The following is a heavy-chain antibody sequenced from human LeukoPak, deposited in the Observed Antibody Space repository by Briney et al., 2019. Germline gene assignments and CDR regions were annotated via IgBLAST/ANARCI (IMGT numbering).Heavy chain of an antibody. V-gene: IGHV4-34*01. CDR3: ATGYSGYKTFD. D-gene: IGHD5-12*01. J-gene: IGHJ4*02. CDR1: GGSFSGYY. CDR2: INHSGST. Sequence: PSETLSLTCAAYGGSFSGYYWSWIRQPPGKGLEWIGEINHSGSTNYNPSLKSRVTISVDTSKNQFSLKLSSVTAADTAVYYCATGYSGYKTFDWGQGTLVTVSS.